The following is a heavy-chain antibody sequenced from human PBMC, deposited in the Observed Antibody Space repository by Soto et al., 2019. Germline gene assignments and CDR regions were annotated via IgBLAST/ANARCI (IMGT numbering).Heavy chain of an antibody. Sequence: QVQLQESGPGLVKPSETLSLTCTVSGGSVSSGSYYWSWIRQPPGKGLEWIGYIYYSGSTNYNPSLKSRVTISVDTPKNQFSLKLSSVTAADTAVYYCATSLAAAGTSPATGFDYWGQGTLVTVSS. CDR1: GGSVSSGSYY. CDR3: ATSLAAAGTSPATGFDY. V-gene: IGHV4-61*01. J-gene: IGHJ4*02. D-gene: IGHD6-13*01. CDR2: IYYSGST.